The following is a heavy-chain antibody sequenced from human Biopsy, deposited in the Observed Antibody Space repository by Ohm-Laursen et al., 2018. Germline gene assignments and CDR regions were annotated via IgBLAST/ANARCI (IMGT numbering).Heavy chain of an antibody. J-gene: IGHJ5*02. CDR1: GYTFTSYD. D-gene: IGHD1-14*01. V-gene: IGHV1-8*01. CDR3: GRAVRNQLLTGP. Sequence: ASVKVSCKASGYTFTSYDITWVRQASGQGPEWIGWLNPVSGNSNFGQKFRGRVTVTSDTSISTAYMELSGLTSDDTATYYCGRAVRNQLLTGPRGQGTLVTVTS. CDR2: LNPVSGNS.